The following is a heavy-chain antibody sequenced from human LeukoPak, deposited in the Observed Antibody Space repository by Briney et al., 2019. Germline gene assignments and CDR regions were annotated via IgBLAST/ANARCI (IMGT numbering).Heavy chain of an antibody. CDR1: GASIRNLH. D-gene: IGHD3-22*01. Sequence: SETLSLTCTVSGASIRNLHWTWIRQPPGKGLEWIGNVYYVGSTSYSPSLKSRVTVSLDTSKNQFSLEMNSVTAADTAVYYCARSGDSIAYYSFWGQGILVTVSS. CDR2: VYYVGST. CDR3: ARSGDSIAYYSF. J-gene: IGHJ4*02. V-gene: IGHV4-59*11.